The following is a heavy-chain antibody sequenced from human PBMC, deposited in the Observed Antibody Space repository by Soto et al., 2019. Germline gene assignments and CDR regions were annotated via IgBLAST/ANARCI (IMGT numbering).Heavy chain of an antibody. J-gene: IGHJ4*02. Sequence: PGGSLRLSCAASGFTFSSYEMNWVRQAPGKGLEWVSYISSSGSTIYYADSVKGRFTISRDNAKNSLYLQMNSLRAEDTAVYYRARGLRLLTFDYWGQGTQVTVSS. CDR3: ARGLRLLTFDY. CDR1: GFTFSSYE. V-gene: IGHV3-48*03. CDR2: ISSSGSTI. D-gene: IGHD4-17*01.